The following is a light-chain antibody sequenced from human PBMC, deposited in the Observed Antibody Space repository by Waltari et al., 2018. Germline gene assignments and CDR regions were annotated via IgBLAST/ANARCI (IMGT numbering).Light chain of an antibody. V-gene: IGKV3-15*01. CDR1: QSVDSN. J-gene: IGKJ1*01. Sequence: EIVMTQSPATLSVSPGERATLSCRASQSVDSNLAWYQQEPGQPPRLLIYGASIRATGIPARFSGSGSGTEFTLTISRLQSEDFAVYYCQQYNSWPPWTFGQGTKVDIK. CDR3: QQYNSWPPWT. CDR2: GAS.